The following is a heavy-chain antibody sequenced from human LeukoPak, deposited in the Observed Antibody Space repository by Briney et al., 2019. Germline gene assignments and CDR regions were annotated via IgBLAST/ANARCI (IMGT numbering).Heavy chain of an antibody. D-gene: IGHD6-6*01. J-gene: IGHJ4*02. CDR2: ISWNSCNI. Sequence: GRSLRLSCAASGFTFDDYAMHWVRQAPGKGLEWVSGISWNSCNIEYADSVKGRFTISRDNAKNSLYLQMNSLRPEDTALYYCARDPYYSSSSPFFDYWGQGTLVTVSS. CDR1: GFTFDDYA. V-gene: IGHV3-9*01. CDR3: ARDPYYSSSSPFFDY.